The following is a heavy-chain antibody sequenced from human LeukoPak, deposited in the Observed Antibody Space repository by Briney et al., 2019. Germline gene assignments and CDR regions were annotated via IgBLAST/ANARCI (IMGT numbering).Heavy chain of an antibody. Sequence: GGSLRLSCAASGFTLNNYWMGWVRQAPGKGLGWVSGISGSDGSTYHADSVKGRFTISRDNSKNTQYLQMNSLRVEDTAVYYCARGGYESRDSSDHYGVGYYFDYWGQGTLVTVSS. CDR3: ARGGYESRDSSDHYGVGYYFDY. CDR1: GFTLNNYW. CDR2: ISGSDGST. J-gene: IGHJ4*02. V-gene: IGHV3-23*01. D-gene: IGHD3-22*01.